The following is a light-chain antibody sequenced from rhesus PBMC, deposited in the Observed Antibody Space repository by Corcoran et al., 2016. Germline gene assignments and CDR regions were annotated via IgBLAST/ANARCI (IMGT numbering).Light chain of an antibody. CDR3: QQDYRWPLT. J-gene: IGKJ4*01. CDR1: QSVSSS. CDR2: GAS. Sequence: ETVMTQSPATLSLSPGERATLSCRASQSVSSSLAWYQQKPGQAPKLLIYGASTRATGIPERFSGSGSGTEVTLTISSLEPEDVGVYYCQQDYRWPLTFGGGTKVELK. V-gene: IGKV3-42*01.